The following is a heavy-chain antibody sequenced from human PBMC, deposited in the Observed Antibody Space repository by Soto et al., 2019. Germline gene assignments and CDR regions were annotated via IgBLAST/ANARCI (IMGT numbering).Heavy chain of an antibody. V-gene: IGHV3-30*04. CDR1: GFSFSTYA. CDR2: ISYDGSNA. CDR3: ARDGGGFGELLLNSYDALDL. D-gene: IGHD3-10*01. J-gene: IGHJ3*01. Sequence: QEQLVESGGGVVQPGTSLRLSCTASGFSFSTYAMYWVRQAPGKGLEWVAIISYDGSNAQYADSVKGRFTVARDNSKNTLYLQMHSLTAEETAVYYCARDGGGFGELLLNSYDALDLWGQGKLVTFSS.